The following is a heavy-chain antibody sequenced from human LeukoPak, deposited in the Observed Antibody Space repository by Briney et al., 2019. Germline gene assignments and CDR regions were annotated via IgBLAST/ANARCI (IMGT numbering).Heavy chain of an antibody. V-gene: IGHV3-23*01. CDR2: ISGSGGST. J-gene: IGHJ4*02. D-gene: IGHD1-14*01. Sequence: GGSLTLSCAASGFTFSSYAMSRLRQAPGKGREWVSAISGSGGSTYYADSVKGRFTISRDNSKNTLYLQMNSLRAEDTGVYYCAKFGNQLDIDYWGQGTLVTVSS. CDR3: AKFGNQLDIDY. CDR1: GFTFSSYA.